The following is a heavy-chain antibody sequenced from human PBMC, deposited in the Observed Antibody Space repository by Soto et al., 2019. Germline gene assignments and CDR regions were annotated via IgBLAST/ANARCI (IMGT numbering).Heavy chain of an antibody. CDR3: ARDSRYDILTGYYGGFDY. V-gene: IGHV1-18*01. J-gene: IGHJ4*02. D-gene: IGHD3-9*01. CDR2: ISAYNGNT. Sequence: ASVKVSCKASGYTFTSYGISWVRQAPGQGLEWMGWISAYNGNTNYAQKLQGRVTMTTDTSTSTAYMELRSLRSDDTAVYYCARDSRYDILTGYYGGFDYWGQGTLVTVSS. CDR1: GYTFTSYG.